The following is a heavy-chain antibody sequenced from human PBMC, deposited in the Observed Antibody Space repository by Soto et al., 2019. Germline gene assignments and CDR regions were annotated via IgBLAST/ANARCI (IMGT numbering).Heavy chain of an antibody. CDR1: GFTFSSYG. Sequence: PGGSLRLSCAASGFTFSSYGMHWVRQAPGKGLEWVAVISYDGSYKYYADSVKGRFTISRDNSKNTLYLQMNSLRAEDTAVYYCAKWNGCFDYWGQGTLVTVSS. J-gene: IGHJ4*02. CDR3: AKWNGCFDY. V-gene: IGHV3-30*18. D-gene: IGHD1-1*01. CDR2: ISYDGSYK.